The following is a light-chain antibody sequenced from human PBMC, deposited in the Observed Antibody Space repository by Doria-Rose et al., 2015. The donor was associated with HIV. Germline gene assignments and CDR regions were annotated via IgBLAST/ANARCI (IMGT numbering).Light chain of an antibody. CDR2: DVR. J-gene: IGLJ1*01. Sequence: VSWYQQHPGQAPNLMIYDVRNRPSGVSNRFSGSKSGDTASLIISGLQAEDEADYYCNSYTTSSTHNYVFGTGTKVTVL. V-gene: IGLV2-14*03. CDR3: NSYTTSSTHNYV.